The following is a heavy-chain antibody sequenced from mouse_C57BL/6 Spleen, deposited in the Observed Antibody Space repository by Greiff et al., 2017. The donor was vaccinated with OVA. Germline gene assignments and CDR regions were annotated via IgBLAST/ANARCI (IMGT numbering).Heavy chain of an antibody. CDR2: IYPSDSET. J-gene: IGHJ2*01. CDR1: GYTFTSYW. CDR3: ARGSNYFDY. D-gene: IGHD5-1*01. Sequence: QVQLQQPGAVLVRPGSSVKLSCKASGYTFTSYWMDWVKQRPGQGLEWIGNIYPSDSETHYNQKFKDKATLTVDKSSSTAYMQLSSLTSEDSAVYYCARGSNYFDYWGQGTTLTVSS. V-gene: IGHV1-61*01.